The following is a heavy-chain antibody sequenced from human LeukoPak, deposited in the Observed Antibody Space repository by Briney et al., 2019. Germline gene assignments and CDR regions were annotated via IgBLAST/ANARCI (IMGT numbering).Heavy chain of an antibody. Sequence: GGSLRLSCAASGFTFSSYVMSWVRQAPGKGLEWVSGISGSGGRTYYADSVKGRFTISRDNSKNTLYLQMNSLRAEDTAVYYCAREYYYGSGNYYNRIDYWGQGTLVTVSS. V-gene: IGHV3-23*01. J-gene: IGHJ4*02. D-gene: IGHD3-10*01. CDR2: ISGSGGRT. CDR3: AREYYYGSGNYYNRIDY. CDR1: GFTFSSYV.